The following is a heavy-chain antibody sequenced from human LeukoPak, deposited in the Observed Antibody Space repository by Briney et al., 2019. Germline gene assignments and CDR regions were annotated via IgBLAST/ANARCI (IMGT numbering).Heavy chain of an antibody. J-gene: IGHJ4*02. CDR2: IIPIFGTA. Sequence: SVKVSCKASGGTFSSYAISWVRQAPGQGLEWMGGIIPIFGTANYAQKFQGRVTITADESTSTAYMELSSLRSEDTAVYYCARNPPRSIAGRPYYFDYWGQGTLVTVSS. V-gene: IGHV1-69*01. CDR1: GGTFSSYA. CDR3: ARNPPRSIAGRPYYFDY. D-gene: IGHD6-6*01.